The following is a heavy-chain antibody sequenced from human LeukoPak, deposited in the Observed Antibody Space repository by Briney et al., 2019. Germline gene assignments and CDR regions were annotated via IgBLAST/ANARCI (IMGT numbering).Heavy chain of an antibody. J-gene: IGHJ4*02. V-gene: IGHV5-51*01. CDR2: IYVDDSET. CDR1: GYSFDRYW. Sequence: GESLKISCQGSGYSFDRYWIAWVRQKPGRGLEWMGLIYVDDSETKYSPSFQGQVSISADKSINTAYLQWNGLKASDAAMYFCVRGSYGDYWGQGTLVTVSS. CDR3: VRGSYGDY. D-gene: IGHD3-16*01.